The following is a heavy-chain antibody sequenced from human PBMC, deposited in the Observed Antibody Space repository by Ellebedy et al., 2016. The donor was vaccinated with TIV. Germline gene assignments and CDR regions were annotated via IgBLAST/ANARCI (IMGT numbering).Heavy chain of an antibody. J-gene: IGHJ4*02. V-gene: IGHV1-2*02. Sequence: ASVKVSCKASGYTFTGYYMHWVRQAPGQGLEWMGWINPNSGGAKYAQKFQGRVTMTRDTSISTAYMELSRLRSDDTAVYYCARDGYTTAFDYWGQGTLATVSS. CDR1: GYTFTGYY. D-gene: IGHD5-24*01. CDR3: ARDGYTTAFDY. CDR2: INPNSGGA.